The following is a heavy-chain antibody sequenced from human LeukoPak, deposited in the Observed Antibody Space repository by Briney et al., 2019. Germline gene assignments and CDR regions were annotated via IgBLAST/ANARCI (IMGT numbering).Heavy chain of an antibody. CDR2: IYYSGST. V-gene: IGHV4-59*01. CDR3: ARGGAFYFDLDY. J-gene: IGHJ4*02. D-gene: IGHD3-22*01. CDR1: GGSISGYY. Sequence: SETLSLTCAVSGGSISGYYWSWIRQPPGKGLEWLGYIYYSGSTKYNPSLESRVTISVDTSKNQFSLKLNSVTAADTALYYCARGGAFYFDLDYWGQGTLVTVSS.